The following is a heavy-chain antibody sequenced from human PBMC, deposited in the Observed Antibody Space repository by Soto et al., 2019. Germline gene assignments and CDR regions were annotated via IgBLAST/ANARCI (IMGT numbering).Heavy chain of an antibody. D-gene: IGHD1-26*01. Sequence: SETLSLTCTVSGGSISSYYWSWIRQPAGKGLEWIGRIYTSGSTNYNPSLKSRVTISVDTTKNQFPLKLSSVPAADTAVYYCARIVGATLWAFDIWGQGTMVTV. CDR1: GGSISSYY. V-gene: IGHV4-4*07. CDR3: ARIVGATLWAFDI. CDR2: IYTSGST. J-gene: IGHJ3*02.